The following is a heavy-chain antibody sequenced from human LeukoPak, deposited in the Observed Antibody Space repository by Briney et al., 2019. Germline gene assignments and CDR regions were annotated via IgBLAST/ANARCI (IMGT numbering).Heavy chain of an antibody. CDR1: GGTFSSYT. CDR2: IIPIFGTA. J-gene: IGHJ6*03. D-gene: IGHD3-10*01. CDR3: ARMGFGDYYYYMDV. Sequence: ASVKVSCKASGGTFSSYTISWVRQAPGQGLEWMGGIIPIFGTANYAQKFQGRVTITADKSTSTAYMELSSLRSDDTAVYYCARMGFGDYYYYMDVWGKGTTVTVSS. V-gene: IGHV1-69*06.